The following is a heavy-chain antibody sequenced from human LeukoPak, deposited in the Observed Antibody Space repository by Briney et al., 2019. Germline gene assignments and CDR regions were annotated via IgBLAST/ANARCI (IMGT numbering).Heavy chain of an antibody. CDR2: IYFGGAT. J-gene: IGHJ4*02. V-gene: IGHV4-39*07. Sequence: SETLSLTCTVSGDSISETNFYWGWIRQSPGKGLEWIGSIYFGGATYYNPSLKSRVTISVDTSKNQFSLSLSSVTAADTAVYYCARDAGMFNYWGQGTLVTVSS. CDR1: GDSISETNFY. D-gene: IGHD1-1*01. CDR3: ARDAGMFNY.